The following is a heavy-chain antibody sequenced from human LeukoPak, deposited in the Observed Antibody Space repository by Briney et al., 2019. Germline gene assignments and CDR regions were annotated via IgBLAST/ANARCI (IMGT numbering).Heavy chain of an antibody. J-gene: IGHJ4*02. D-gene: IGHD3-3*01. CDR3: ARDLDFWSGYSPFDY. CDR1: GFTFSSYA. Sequence: GGSLRLSCAASGFTFSSYAMSWVRQAPGKGLEWVANIKQDGSEKYYVDSVKGRFTISRDNAKNSLYLQMNSQRAEDTAVYYCARDLDFWSGYSPFDYWGQGTLVTVSS. CDR2: IKQDGSEK. V-gene: IGHV3-7*01.